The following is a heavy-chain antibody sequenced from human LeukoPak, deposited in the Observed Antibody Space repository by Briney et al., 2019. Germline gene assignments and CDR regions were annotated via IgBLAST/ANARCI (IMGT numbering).Heavy chain of an antibody. Sequence: GGSLRLSCAASEFSVGSNYMTWVRQAPGKGLEWVSLIYSGGSTYYADSVKGRFTISRDNSKNTLYLQVNRLRAEDTAVYYCARAGPSSSWHQFDYWGQGTLVTVSS. D-gene: IGHD6-13*01. CDR3: ARAGPSSSWHQFDY. CDR2: IYSGGST. J-gene: IGHJ4*02. CDR1: EFSVGSNY. V-gene: IGHV3-66*01.